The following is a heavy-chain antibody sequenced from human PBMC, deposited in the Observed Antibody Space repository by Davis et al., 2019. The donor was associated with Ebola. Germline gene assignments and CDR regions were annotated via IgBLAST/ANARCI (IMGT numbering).Heavy chain of an antibody. CDR3: ARLVIGPRTYDYYGMDV. Sequence: GASLKISCKGSGYSFTSYWIGWVRQMPGKGLEWMGIIYPGDSDTRYSPSFQGQVTISADKSISTAYLQWSSLKASDTAMYYCARLVIGPRTYDYYGMDVWGQGTTVTVSS. CDR1: GYSFTSYW. V-gene: IGHV5-51*01. D-gene: IGHD3-10*01. J-gene: IGHJ6*02. CDR2: IYPGDSDT.